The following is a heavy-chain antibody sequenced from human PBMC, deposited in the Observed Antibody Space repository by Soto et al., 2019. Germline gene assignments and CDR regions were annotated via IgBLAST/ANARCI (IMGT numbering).Heavy chain of an antibody. CDR1: GFTFSSYS. D-gene: IGHD3-3*01. CDR3: ARDPDYDFGSGYYPGYYYYGMDV. Sequence: EVQLVESGGGLVQPGGSLRLSCAASGFTFSSYSMNWVRQAPGKGLEWVSYISSSSSTKYYADSVKGRFTISRDNAKNSLYLQMNSLGEGDSAVYYCARDPDYDFGSGYYPGYYYYGMDVWGQGTTVTVSS. V-gene: IGHV3-48*02. J-gene: IGHJ6*02. CDR2: ISSSSSTK.